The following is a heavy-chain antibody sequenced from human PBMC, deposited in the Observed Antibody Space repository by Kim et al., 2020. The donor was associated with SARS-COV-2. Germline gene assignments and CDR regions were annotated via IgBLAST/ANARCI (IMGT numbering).Heavy chain of an antibody. V-gene: IGHV3-11*01. CDR1: GFTFSDYY. CDR3: ARRSELGWNPYYFDY. Sequence: GGSLRLSCAASGFTFSDYYMSWIRQAPGKGLEWVSYISSSGSTIYYADSVKGRFTISRDNAKNSLYLQMNSLRAEDTAVYYCARRSELGWNPYYFDYWGQGTLVTVSS. CDR2: ISSSGSTI. J-gene: IGHJ4*02. D-gene: IGHD1-1*01.